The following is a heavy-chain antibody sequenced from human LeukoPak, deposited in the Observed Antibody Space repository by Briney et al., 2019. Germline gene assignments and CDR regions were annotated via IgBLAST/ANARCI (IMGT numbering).Heavy chain of an antibody. CDR2: ISGSGGGT. J-gene: IGHJ4*02. V-gene: IGHV3-23*01. D-gene: IGHD3-10*01. CDR3: AKAYFAMVRGPLDY. Sequence: GGSLRLSCAASGFTFSSYAMSWVRQAPGKGLEWVSAISGSGGGTYYADSVKGRFTISRDNSKNTLYLQMNSLRAEDTAVYYCAKAYFAMVRGPLDYWGQGALVTVSS. CDR1: GFTFSSYA.